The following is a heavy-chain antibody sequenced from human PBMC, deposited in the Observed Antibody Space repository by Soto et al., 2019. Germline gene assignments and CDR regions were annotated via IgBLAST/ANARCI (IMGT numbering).Heavy chain of an antibody. CDR3: AKEPIGYSYGGFDY. Sequence: QVQLQESGPGLVKPSETLSLTCTVSGGSISSYYWSWIRQPAGKGLEWIGRIYTSGSTNYNPSLKRRVTMSVDTSKNQFSLKLSSVTAADTAVYYCAKEPIGYSYGGFDYWGQGTLVTVSS. D-gene: IGHD5-18*01. CDR1: GGSISSYY. J-gene: IGHJ4*02. CDR2: IYTSGST. V-gene: IGHV4-4*07.